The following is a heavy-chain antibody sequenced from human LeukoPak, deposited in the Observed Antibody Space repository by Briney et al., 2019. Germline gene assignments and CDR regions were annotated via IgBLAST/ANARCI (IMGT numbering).Heavy chain of an antibody. Sequence: ASVKVSCKASGYTFTSYDINWVRQATGQGLEWMGWMNPNSGNTGYAQKFQGRVTITRNTSISTAYMELSSLRSEDTAVYYCARVPLRYFDWLQDYWGQGTLVTVSS. V-gene: IGHV1-8*03. CDR2: MNPNSGNT. J-gene: IGHJ4*02. D-gene: IGHD3-9*01. CDR1: GYTFTSYD. CDR3: ARVPLRYFDWLQDY.